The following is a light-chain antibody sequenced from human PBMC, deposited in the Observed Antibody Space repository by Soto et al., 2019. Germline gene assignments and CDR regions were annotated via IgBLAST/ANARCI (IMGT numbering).Light chain of an antibody. J-gene: IGLJ2*01. CDR2: SNN. CDR1: SSNIGSNT. CDR3: VAWDDSLNGYVV. V-gene: IGLV1-44*01. Sequence: QSVLTQSPSASGTPGQRVTISCSGSSSNIGSNTVNWYQQLPGTAPKLVIYSNNQRPSGVPDRFSGSKSGTSASLAISGLQSEDEADYYCVAWDDSLNGYVVFGGGTQLTVL.